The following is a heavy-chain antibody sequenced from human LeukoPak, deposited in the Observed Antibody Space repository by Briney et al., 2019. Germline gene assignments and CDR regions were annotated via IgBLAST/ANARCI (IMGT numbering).Heavy chain of an antibody. D-gene: IGHD4-11*01. J-gene: IGHJ4*02. V-gene: IGHV1-18*01. CDR3: ARYKDTVPTRAFDY. Sequence: GASVKVSCKASGYTFTSYGISRVRQAPGQGLEWMGWISAYNGNTNYAQKLQGRVTMTTDTSTSTAYMELRSLRADGTAVYYCARYKDTVPTRAFDYWGQGTLVTVSS. CDR1: GYTFTSYG. CDR2: ISAYNGNT.